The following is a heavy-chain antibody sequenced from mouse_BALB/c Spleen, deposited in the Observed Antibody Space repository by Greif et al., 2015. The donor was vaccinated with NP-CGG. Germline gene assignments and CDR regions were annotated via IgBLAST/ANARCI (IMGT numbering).Heavy chain of an antibody. J-gene: IGHJ4*01. CDR2: INPSTGYT. V-gene: IGHV1-7*01. Sequence: VMLVESGAELAKPGASVKMSCKASGYTFTSYWMHWVKQRPGQGLEWIGYINPSTGYTEYNQKFKDKATLTADKSSRTAYMQLSSLTSEDSAVYYCASSYYYGSSYYAMDYWGQGTSVTVSS. D-gene: IGHD1-1*01. CDR1: GYTFTSYW. CDR3: ASSYYYGSSYYAMDY.